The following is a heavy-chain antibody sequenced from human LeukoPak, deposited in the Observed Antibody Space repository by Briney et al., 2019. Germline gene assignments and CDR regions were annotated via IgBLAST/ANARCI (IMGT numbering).Heavy chain of an antibody. CDR1: GGSISGYY. CDR3: ARTGYCSGGSCYWFDP. D-gene: IGHD2-15*01. J-gene: IGHJ5*02. V-gene: IGHV4-59*08. CDR2: IYYSGST. Sequence: PSEALSLTCIVSGGSISGYYWVWIRQPPGKGLEWIGYIYYSGSTNYNPSLKSRVTISVDTSKNQFSLKLRSVTAADTAVYYCARTGYCSGGSCYWFDPWGQGTLVTVSS.